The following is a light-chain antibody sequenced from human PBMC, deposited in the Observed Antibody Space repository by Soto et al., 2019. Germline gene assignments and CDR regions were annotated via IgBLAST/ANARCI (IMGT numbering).Light chain of an antibody. CDR3: QQYGSSPQT. Sequence: ETMMTQSPVTLSLSPGERATLSCRASQSVSSSALAWYQQKPGQAPRLLIYGASSRATGIPDRFSGSGSGTDFTLTISRLEPEDFAVYYCQQYGSSPQTFGQGTKVDIK. V-gene: IGKV3-20*01. J-gene: IGKJ1*01. CDR1: QSVSSSA. CDR2: GAS.